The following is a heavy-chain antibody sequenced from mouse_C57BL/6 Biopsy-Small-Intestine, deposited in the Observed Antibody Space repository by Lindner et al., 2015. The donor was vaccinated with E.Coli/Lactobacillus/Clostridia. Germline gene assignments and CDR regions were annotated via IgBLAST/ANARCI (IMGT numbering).Heavy chain of an antibody. D-gene: IGHD2-2*01. CDR2: ISSGGSHT. J-gene: IGHJ2*01. Sequence: VQLQESGGDLVKSGGSLKLSCAASGFTFSSYGMSWVRQTPDKRLEWVATISSGGSHTNYPDSVKGRFTISRDNAKNILYLQMSSLKSEDTAMYFCARPRGYDEYYFDYWGQGTTLTVSS. V-gene: IGHV5-6*01. CDR3: ARPRGYDEYYFDY. CDR1: GFTFSSYG.